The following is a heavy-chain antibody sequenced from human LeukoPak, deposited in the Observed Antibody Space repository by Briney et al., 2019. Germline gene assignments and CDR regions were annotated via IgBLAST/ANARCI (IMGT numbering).Heavy chain of an antibody. CDR3: ASIDYGDY. J-gene: IGHJ4*02. CDR2: INAGNGNA. Sequence: ASVKVSCKASGYTFTHYARHWVRQAPGQRLEWMGWINAGNGNAKYLQKFQGRVTFTRDTSASTAYMELSSLRSEDTAVYYCASIDYGDYWGQGTLVTVSS. V-gene: IGHV1-3*01. D-gene: IGHD2-15*01. CDR1: GYTFTHYA.